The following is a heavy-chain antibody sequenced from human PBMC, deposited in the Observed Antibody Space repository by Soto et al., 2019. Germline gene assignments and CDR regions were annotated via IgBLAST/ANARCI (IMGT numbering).Heavy chain of an antibody. CDR2: IYYSGST. CDR1: GGSISRGDYY. V-gene: IGHV4-30-4*01. D-gene: IGHD3-3*01. CDR3: AGVEPYYDFWSGYYFAL. Sequence: QVQLQESGPGLVKPSQTLSLTCTVSGGSISRGDYYWSWIRQPPGKGLEWIGYIYYSGSTYYNPSLKSRVTISVATSKNQCSLKLSSVTAADTAVYYCAGVEPYYDFWSGYYFALWGRGTLVTVSS. J-gene: IGHJ2*01.